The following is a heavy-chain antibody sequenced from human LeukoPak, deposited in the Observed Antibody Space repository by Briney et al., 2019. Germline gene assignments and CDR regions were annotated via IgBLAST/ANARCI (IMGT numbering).Heavy chain of an antibody. V-gene: IGHV4-4*07. J-gene: IGHJ5*02. CDR3: ARAGSSIAARPHNWFDP. D-gene: IGHD6-6*01. CDR2: IYTSGST. Sequence: SETLSLTCTVSGGSISSYYWSWIRQPAGKGLEWIGRIYTSGSTNYNPSLKSRVTISVDTSKNQFSLKLSSVTAADTAVYYCARAGSSIAARPHNWFDPWGQGTPVTVSS. CDR1: GGSISSYY.